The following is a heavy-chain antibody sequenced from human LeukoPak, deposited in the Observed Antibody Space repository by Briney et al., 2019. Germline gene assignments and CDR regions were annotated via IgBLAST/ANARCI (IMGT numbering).Heavy chain of an antibody. Sequence: SETLSLTCTVSGGSISSYYWSWVRQPPGKGLEWIGYIYYSGSTNYNPSLKSRVTMSVDTSKNQFSLKLSSVTAADTAVYYCVRGGIVGTTARVPLFDYWGQGTLVTVSS. D-gene: IGHD1-26*01. CDR1: GGSISSYY. V-gene: IGHV4-59*01. J-gene: IGHJ4*02. CDR3: VRGGIVGTTARVPLFDY. CDR2: IYYSGST.